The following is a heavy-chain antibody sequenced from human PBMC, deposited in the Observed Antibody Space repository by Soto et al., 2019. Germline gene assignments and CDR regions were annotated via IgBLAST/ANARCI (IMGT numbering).Heavy chain of an antibody. D-gene: IGHD2-15*01. CDR2: IYYSGGT. J-gene: IGHJ5*02. CDR1: GGSISSNY. V-gene: IGHV4-59*08. CDR3: VNGGCSGGSCYPWISWFDP. Sequence: QVQLQESGPGLVKPSETLSLTCTVSGGSISSNYWSWIRQPPGKGLEWIGYIYYSGGTKYNPSLKSRVAISVASSKNQFSLRLSSVPAADTAVYYCVNGGCSGGSCYPWISWFDPWGQGTLVTVSS.